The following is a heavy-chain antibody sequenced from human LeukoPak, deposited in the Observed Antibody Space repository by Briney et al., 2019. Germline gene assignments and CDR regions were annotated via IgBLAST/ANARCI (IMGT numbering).Heavy chain of an antibody. V-gene: IGHV4-39*07. CDR2: MYHSGST. Sequence: SETLSLTCTVSDDSISTTSYYWGWIRQPPGKGLEWIGEMYHSGSTNYNPSLKSRVIISVDKSKNQFCLKLSSVTAADTAVYYCARDVGARLPGFWGQGTLVTVSS. CDR3: ARDVGARLPGF. CDR1: DDSISTTSYY. J-gene: IGHJ4*02. D-gene: IGHD6-6*01.